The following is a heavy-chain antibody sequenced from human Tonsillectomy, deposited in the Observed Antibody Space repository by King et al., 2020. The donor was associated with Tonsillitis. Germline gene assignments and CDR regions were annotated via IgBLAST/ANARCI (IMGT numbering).Heavy chain of an antibody. CDR1: GFTFSSYA. Sequence: VQLVESGGGLIQPGGSLRLSCAASGFTFSSYAMNWVRQAPGKGLEWVSGISGSGGSTYYADSVKGRFAISRDNSKNTLYLQMNSLRAEDTAVYYCAKGRDFWRPAGSEVWGQGTTVPVP. CDR3: AKGRDFWRPAGSEV. CDR2: ISGSGGST. J-gene: IGHJ6*02. V-gene: IGHV3-23*04. D-gene: IGHD3-3*01.